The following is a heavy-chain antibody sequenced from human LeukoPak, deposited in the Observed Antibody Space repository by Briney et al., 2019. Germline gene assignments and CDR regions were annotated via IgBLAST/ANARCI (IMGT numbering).Heavy chain of an antibody. D-gene: IGHD4-17*01. CDR3: AREVYGDYFGYFDY. J-gene: IGHJ4*02. Sequence: GGSLRLSCAASGFSFSSYGMHWVRQASGKGLELVAFIRYDGNEKYYAGSVQGRFTVARDNSKNTLYLQMNSLRAEDTAVYYCAREVYGDYFGYFDYWGQGTLVTVSS. CDR2: IRYDGNEK. CDR1: GFSFSSYG. V-gene: IGHV3-30*02.